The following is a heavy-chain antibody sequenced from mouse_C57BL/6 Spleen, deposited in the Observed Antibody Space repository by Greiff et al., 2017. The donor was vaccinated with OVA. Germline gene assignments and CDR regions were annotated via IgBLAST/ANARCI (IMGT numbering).Heavy chain of an antibody. D-gene: IGHD2-5*01. Sequence: QVTLKECGPGILQSSQTLSLTCSFSGFSLSTSGMGVSWIRQPSGKGLEWLAHIYWDDDKRYNPSLKSRLTISKDTSRNQVFLKITSVDTADTATYYCARSDSNSNFDVWGTGTTVTVSS. V-gene: IGHV8-12*01. CDR1: GFSLSTSGMG. CDR3: ARSDSNSNFDV. J-gene: IGHJ1*03. CDR2: IYWDDDK.